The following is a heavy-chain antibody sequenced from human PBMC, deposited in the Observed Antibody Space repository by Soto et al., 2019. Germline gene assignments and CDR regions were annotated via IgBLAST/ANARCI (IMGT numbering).Heavy chain of an antibody. CDR1: GGTFSSYA. CDR3: ARSQGSSTSLEIYYYYYYGMDV. V-gene: IGHV1-69*01. J-gene: IGHJ6*02. CDR2: IIPISDTT. Sequence: QVQLVQSGAEVKKPGSSVKVSCKASGGTFSSYAISWVRQAPGQGLEWMGGIIPISDTTNYAQKFQGRVTITADESTSTAYMELSSPRPEDTAVYYCARSQGSSTSLEIYYYYYYGMDVWGQGTTVTVSS. D-gene: IGHD2-2*01.